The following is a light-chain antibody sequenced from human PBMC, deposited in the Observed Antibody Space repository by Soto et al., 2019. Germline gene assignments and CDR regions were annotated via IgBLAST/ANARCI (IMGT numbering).Light chain of an antibody. CDR1: QSVSSSY. J-gene: IGKJ1*01. Sequence: EIVLTQSPGTLSLSPGERAPLSCRASQSVSSSYLAWYQQKPGQAPRLLIYGASSRATGIPDRFSGSGSGTDFTRTISRLEPEDFAVYYCQQYGSSPRTFGQGTKVEIK. CDR3: QQYGSSPRT. V-gene: IGKV3-20*01. CDR2: GAS.